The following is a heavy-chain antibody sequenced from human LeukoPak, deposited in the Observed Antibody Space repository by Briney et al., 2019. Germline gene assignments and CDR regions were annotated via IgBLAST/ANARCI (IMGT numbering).Heavy chain of an antibody. D-gene: IGHD5-18*01. CDR3: ARSALMQLWSSFDH. CDR2: IYFSGSI. Sequence: SETLSLTCSVSGVSISSYYWSWIRQPPWRGLEWVGYIYFSGSINYNPSLKSRVTISADTSKNQFSLKLNSVTAADTAVYYCARSALMQLWSSFDHWGQGTLVTVSS. CDR1: GVSISSYY. J-gene: IGHJ4*02. V-gene: IGHV4-59*01.